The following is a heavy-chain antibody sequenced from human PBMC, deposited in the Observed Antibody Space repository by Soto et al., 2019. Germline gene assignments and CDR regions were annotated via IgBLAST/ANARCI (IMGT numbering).Heavy chain of an antibody. D-gene: IGHD3-10*01. J-gene: IGHJ3*02. CDR1: GESLWIYV. CDR3: ARDCSVVRGVLAASDI. CDR2: ISSSSSTI. Sequence: PCCCLGIACAASGESLWIYVVDVSLQTKGKGLEWLSYISSSSSTIYYADPVKGRFTISRDNAKNSLYLQMNSLRDEDTAVYYCARDCSVVRGVLAASDIWRPRTMVTGSS. V-gene: IGHV3-48*02.